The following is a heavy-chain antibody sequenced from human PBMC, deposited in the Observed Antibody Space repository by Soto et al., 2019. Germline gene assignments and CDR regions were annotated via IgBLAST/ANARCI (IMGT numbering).Heavy chain of an antibody. CDR1: GFTFSSYA. CDR2: ISSNGGST. CDR3: ARVIVVVTATYFQY. Sequence: EVQLVESGGGLVQPGGSLRLSCAASGFTFSSYAMHWVRQAPGKGLEYVSAISSNGGSTHYANSVKGRFIISRANSKNTLYLQMGSLRAEDMAVYYCARVIVVVTATYFQYWGQGTLVTVSS. J-gene: IGHJ1*01. D-gene: IGHD2-21*02. V-gene: IGHV3-64*01.